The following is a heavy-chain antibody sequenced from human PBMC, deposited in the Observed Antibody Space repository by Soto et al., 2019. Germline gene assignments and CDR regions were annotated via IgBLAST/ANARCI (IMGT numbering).Heavy chain of an antibody. CDR2: ISGSGGST. Sequence: GGSLRLSXAASGFTFSSYAMTWVRQAPGKGLKWVSGISGSGGSTYYADSVKGRFTISRDNSKNTMYLQMNSLRAEDTAVYYCAKGVRSYYYYGMDVWGQGTTVTVSS. CDR3: AKGVRSYYYYGMDV. J-gene: IGHJ6*02. D-gene: IGHD3-22*01. V-gene: IGHV3-23*01. CDR1: GFTFSSYA.